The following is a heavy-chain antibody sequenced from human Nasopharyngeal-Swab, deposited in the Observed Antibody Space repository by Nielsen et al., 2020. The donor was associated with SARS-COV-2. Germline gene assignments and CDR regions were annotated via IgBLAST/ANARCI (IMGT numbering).Heavy chain of an antibody. CDR1: GFTFSSYW. CDR3: ARHYDFWSGYYNSHFYGMDV. V-gene: IGHV3-7*01. CDR2: IKQDGSEK. J-gene: IGHJ6*02. D-gene: IGHD3-3*01. Sequence: GESLKISCAASGFTFSSYWMSWVRQAPGKALEWVANIKQDGSEKYYADSVKGRFTISRDNAKSSLHLQMNSLRAEDTAVYYCARHYDFWSGYYNSHFYGMDVWGQGTTVTVSS.